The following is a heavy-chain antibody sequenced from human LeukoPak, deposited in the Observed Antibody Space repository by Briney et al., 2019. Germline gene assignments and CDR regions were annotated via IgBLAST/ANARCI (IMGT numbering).Heavy chain of an antibody. V-gene: IGHV1-69*02. Sequence: GASVKVSCKASGGTFSSYTISWVQQAPGQGLEWMGRIIPILGIANYAQKFQGRVTITADKSTSTAYMELSSLRSEDTAVYYCATHGLGYCSSTSCYHYWGQGTLVTVSS. D-gene: IGHD2-2*01. J-gene: IGHJ4*02. CDR3: ATHGLGYCSSTSCYHY. CDR1: GGTFSSYT. CDR2: IIPILGIA.